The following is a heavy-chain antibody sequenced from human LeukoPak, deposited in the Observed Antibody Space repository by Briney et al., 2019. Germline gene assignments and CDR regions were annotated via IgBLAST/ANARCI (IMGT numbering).Heavy chain of an antibody. CDR1: GYTFTSYG. D-gene: IGHD5-18*01. V-gene: IGHV1-18*01. CDR2: ISAYNGNT. CDR3: ARDLQIQLWAHFDY. Sequence: ASVKVSCKASGYTFTSYGISWVRQAPGQGLEWMGWISAYNGNTNYAQKLQGRVTMTTDTSTSTAYMELRSLRSDDTAVYYCARDLQIQLWAHFDYWGQGTLVTVSS. J-gene: IGHJ4*02.